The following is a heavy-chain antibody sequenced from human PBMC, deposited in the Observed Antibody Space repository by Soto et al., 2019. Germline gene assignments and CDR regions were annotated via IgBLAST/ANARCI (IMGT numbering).Heavy chain of an antibody. D-gene: IGHD3-9*01. Sequence: GESLKISCKGSGYSFTSYWISWVRQMPGKGLEWMGRIDPSDSYTNYSPSFQGHVTISADKPISTAYLQWSSLKASDTAMYYCARYNILTGYHTLYYYYGMDVWGPGTTVTVSS. CDR2: IDPSDSYT. CDR3: ARYNILTGYHTLYYYYGMDV. J-gene: IGHJ6*02. V-gene: IGHV5-10-1*01. CDR1: GYSFTSYW.